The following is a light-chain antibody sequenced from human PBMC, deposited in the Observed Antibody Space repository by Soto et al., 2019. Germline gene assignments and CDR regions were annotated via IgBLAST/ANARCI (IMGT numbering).Light chain of an antibody. CDR2: GVT. CDR3: CSYAGSYTYV. V-gene: IGLV2-11*02. CDR1: SSDAGRYDY. J-gene: IGLJ1*01. Sequence: QSVLTQHPSASGSPGQSVTVSCTVTSSDAGRYDYVSWYQQHPGKAPNFLIYGVTKRPSGVPDRFSGSKSGNTASLTISGLQAEDEADYYCCSYAGSYTYVFGTGTKVTV.